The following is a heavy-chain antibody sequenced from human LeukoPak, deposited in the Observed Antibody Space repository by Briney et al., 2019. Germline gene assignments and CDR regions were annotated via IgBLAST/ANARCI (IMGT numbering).Heavy chain of an antibody. CDR2: ISYDGNKK. J-gene: IGHJ4*02. CDR1: GFTFGSHP. V-gene: IGHV3-30*14. Sequence: PGKSLTLACAASGFTFGSHPMHWLRQTPAKGLEWLALISYDGNKKYYADSAKGRFTISRDNTENTLYLQLDSVKEDDTGTYYCAKQMTVTRNFDDWGQGALVIVSS. D-gene: IGHD4-17*01. CDR3: AKQMTVTRNFDD.